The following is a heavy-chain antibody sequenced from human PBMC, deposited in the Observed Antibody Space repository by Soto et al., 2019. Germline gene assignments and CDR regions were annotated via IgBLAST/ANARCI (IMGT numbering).Heavy chain of an antibody. J-gene: IGHJ5*02. CDR1: GGSFSGYY. V-gene: IGHV4-34*01. CDR3: ARDFFDSSDYTTNWFDP. CDR2: INHSGST. Sequence: SETLSLTCAVYGGSFSGYYWTWIRQPPGTGLEWIGEINHSGSTNYNPSLKSRVTISVDTSKNQFSLKLTSVTAADTAVYYCARDFFDSSDYTTNWFDPWGQGTLVTVSS. D-gene: IGHD3-22*01.